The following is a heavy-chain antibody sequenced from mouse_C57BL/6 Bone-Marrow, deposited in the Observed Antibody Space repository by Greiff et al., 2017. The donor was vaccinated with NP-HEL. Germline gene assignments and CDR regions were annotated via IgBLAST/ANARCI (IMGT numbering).Heavy chain of an antibody. J-gene: IGHJ3*01. CDR2: ISDGGSYT. CDR3: ARYYSGSFAY. Sequence: EVQRVESGGGLVKPGGSLKLSCAASGFTFSSYAMSWVRQTPEKRLEWVATISDGGSYTYYPDNVKGRFTISRDNAKNNLYLQMSHLKSEDTAMYYCARYYSGSFAYWGQGTLVTVSA. D-gene: IGHD2-12*01. CDR1: GFTFSSYA. V-gene: IGHV5-4*01.